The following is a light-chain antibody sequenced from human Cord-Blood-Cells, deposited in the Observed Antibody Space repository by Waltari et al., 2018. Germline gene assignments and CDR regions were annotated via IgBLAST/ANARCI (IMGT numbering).Light chain of an antibody. CDR1: QSVSSY. J-gene: IGKJ4*01. CDR2: DAS. Sequence: EIVLTQSPATLSSSPGERATHSCRASQSVSSYLAWYQQKPGQAPRLLIYDASTRATGIPARFSGSGSGTDFTLTISSLEPEDFAVYYCQQRSNWPPTFGGGTKVEIK. CDR3: QQRSNWPPT. V-gene: IGKV3-11*01.